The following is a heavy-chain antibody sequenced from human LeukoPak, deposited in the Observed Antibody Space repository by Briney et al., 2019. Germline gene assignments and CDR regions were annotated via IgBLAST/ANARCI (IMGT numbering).Heavy chain of an antibody. CDR2: ISYDGSNK. Sequence: PGGSLRLSCAASGFTFSSYGMHWVRQAPGKGLEWVAVISYDGSNKYYADSVKGRFTISRDNSKNTLYLQMNSLRAEDTAVYYCATDISGYSSGWYGDYWGQGTLVTVSS. CDR3: ATDISGYSSGWYGDY. CDR1: GFTFSSYG. V-gene: IGHV3-30*03. D-gene: IGHD6-19*01. J-gene: IGHJ4*02.